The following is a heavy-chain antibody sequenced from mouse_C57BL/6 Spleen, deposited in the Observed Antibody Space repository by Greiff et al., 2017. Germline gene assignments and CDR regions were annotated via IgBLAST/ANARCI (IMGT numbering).Heavy chain of an antibody. CDR3: ARGGYGSGYFDV. CDR2: INPYNGGT. D-gene: IGHD1-1*01. J-gene: IGHJ1*03. Sequence: DVHLVESGPVLVKPGASVKMSCKASGYTFTDYYMNWVKQSHGKSLEWIGVINPYNGGTSYNQKFKGKATLTVDKSSSTAYMELNSLTSEDSAVYYCARGGYGSGYFDVWGTGTTVTVSS. CDR1: GYTFTDYY. V-gene: IGHV1-19*01.